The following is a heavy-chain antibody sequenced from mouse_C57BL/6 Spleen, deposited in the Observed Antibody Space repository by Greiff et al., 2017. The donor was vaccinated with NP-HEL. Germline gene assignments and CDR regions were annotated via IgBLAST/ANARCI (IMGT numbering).Heavy chain of an antibody. V-gene: IGHV1-47*01. Sequence: QVHVKQSGAELVKPGASVKMSCKASGYTFTTYPIEWMKQNHGKSLEWIGNFHPYNDDTKYNEKFKGKATLTVEKSSSTVYLELSRLTSDDSAVYYCAIPLYYGSSSFAYWGQGTLVTVSA. CDR3: AIPLYYGSSSFAY. CDR1: GYTFTTYP. D-gene: IGHD1-1*01. J-gene: IGHJ3*01. CDR2: FHPYNDDT.